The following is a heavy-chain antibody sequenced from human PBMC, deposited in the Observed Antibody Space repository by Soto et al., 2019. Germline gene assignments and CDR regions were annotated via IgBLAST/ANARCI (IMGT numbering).Heavy chain of an antibody. D-gene: IGHD6-19*01. CDR1: GGTFSSYA. J-gene: IGHJ6*02. V-gene: IGHV1-69*01. CDR3: ARRLVEVASTGLVSDVYDLQV. CDR2: IIPIFGTA. Sequence: QVQLVQSGAEVKKPGSSVKVSCKASGGTFSSYAISWVRQAPGQGLEWMGGIIPIFGTANYAQKFQGRVTITAEESAGTAYKELRSLRSEDTAVYYYARRLVEVASTGLVSDVYDLQVWGQVRPVTVS.